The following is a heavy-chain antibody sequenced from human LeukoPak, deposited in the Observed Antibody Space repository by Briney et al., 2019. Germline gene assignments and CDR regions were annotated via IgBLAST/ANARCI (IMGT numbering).Heavy chain of an antibody. V-gene: IGHV3-21*01. J-gene: IGHJ4*02. CDR2: ISSSSSYI. CDR3: ARADYGDYKFRVYYFDY. D-gene: IGHD4-17*01. CDR1: GFTFSSYS. Sequence: GGSLRLSCAASGFTFSSYSMNWVRQAPGKGLEWVSSISSSSSYIYYADSVKGRFTISRDNAKNSLYLQMNSLRAEDTAVYYCARADYGDYKFRVYYFDYWGQGTLVTVSS.